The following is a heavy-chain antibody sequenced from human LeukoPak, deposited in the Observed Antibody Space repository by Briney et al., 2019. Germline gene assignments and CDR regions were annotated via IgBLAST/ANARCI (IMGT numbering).Heavy chain of an antibody. CDR1: GGSFSGYY. CDR3: ASGAAAGTAIFDY. Sequence: SETLSLTCAVYGGSFSGYYWSWIRQPPGKGLEWIGEINHSGSTNYNPSLKSRVTISVDTSKSQFSLKLSSVTAADTAVYYCASGAAAGTAIFDYWGQGTLVTVSS. V-gene: IGHV4-34*01. D-gene: IGHD6-13*01. CDR2: INHSGST. J-gene: IGHJ4*02.